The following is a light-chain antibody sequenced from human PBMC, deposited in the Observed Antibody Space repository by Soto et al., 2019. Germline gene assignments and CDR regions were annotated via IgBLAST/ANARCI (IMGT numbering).Light chain of an antibody. CDR1: RLGNKY. CDR2: QDN. J-gene: IGLJ3*02. V-gene: IGLV3-1*01. Sequence: SYELTQPPSVSVSPGQTASITCSGDRLGNKYVCWYQQKPGQSPVLAIYQDNKRPSGIPERFSGSNSGNTATLTISGLQAEDEADYYCGSYAGSYTWVFGGGTKVTVL. CDR3: GSYAGSYTWV.